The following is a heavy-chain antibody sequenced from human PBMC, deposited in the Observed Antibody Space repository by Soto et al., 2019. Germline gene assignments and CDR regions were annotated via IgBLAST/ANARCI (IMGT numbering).Heavy chain of an antibody. CDR2: ISYDGGDK. CDR3: AGEYSLAVVATGY. V-gene: IGHV3-30-3*01. CDR1: GFTFSSYT. D-gene: IGHD3-22*01. J-gene: IGHJ4*02. Sequence: QVQLVESGGGVVQPGRSLRLSCAASGFTFSSYTMHWVRQTPGRGLEWVADISYDGGDKYYADSVKGRFTISRDNSKNTLYLQMNSMRAEDTSVYYCAGEYSLAVVATGYWGQGILVTVSS.